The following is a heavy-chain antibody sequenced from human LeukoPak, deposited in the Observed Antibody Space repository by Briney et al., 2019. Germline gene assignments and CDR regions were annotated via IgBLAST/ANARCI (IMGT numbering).Heavy chain of an antibody. D-gene: IGHD5-24*01. CDR3: ARDNSVRDEAWWFNP. J-gene: IGHJ5*02. Sequence: ASVKVSCEVSGYTLTELSMHWVRQAPGKGLEWMGGFDPEDGETIYAQKFQGRVTLTRDMSTSTDYLELSSLRSEDTAVYYCARDNSVRDEAWWFNPWGQGTLVTVSS. V-gene: IGHV1-24*01. CDR1: GYTLTELS. CDR2: FDPEDGET.